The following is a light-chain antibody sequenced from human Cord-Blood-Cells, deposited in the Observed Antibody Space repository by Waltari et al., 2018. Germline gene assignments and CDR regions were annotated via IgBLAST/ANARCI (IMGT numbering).Light chain of an antibody. J-gene: IGLJ1*01. CDR2: EVS. Sequence: QSALTQPASVSGSPGQSITISCTGTSSDVGGYNYVSWYHQHPGKAPKLMIYEVSNRPSGVSNRFSGSKSGNTASLTISGLQAEDEAGYYCSSYTSSSTLVFGTGTKVTVL. V-gene: IGLV2-14*01. CDR1: SSDVGGYNY. CDR3: SSYTSSSTLV.